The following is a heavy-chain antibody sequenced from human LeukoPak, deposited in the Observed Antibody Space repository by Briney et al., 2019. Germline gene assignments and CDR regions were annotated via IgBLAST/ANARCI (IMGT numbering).Heavy chain of an antibody. Sequence: GASVKVSCKASGYTFTSYGISWVRQAPGQGLEWMGWIIPILGIANYAQKFQGRVTITADKSTSTAYMELSSLRSEDTAVYYCATLAVAGTARDYWGQGTLVTVSS. J-gene: IGHJ4*02. D-gene: IGHD6-19*01. CDR3: ATLAVAGTARDY. V-gene: IGHV1-69*10. CDR2: IIPILGIA. CDR1: GYTFTSYG.